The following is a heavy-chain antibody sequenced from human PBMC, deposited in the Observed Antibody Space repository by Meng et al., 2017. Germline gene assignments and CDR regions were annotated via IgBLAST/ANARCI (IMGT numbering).Heavy chain of an antibody. V-gene: IGHV4-59*01. D-gene: IGHD3-22*01. CDR1: GGSISSYY. CDR3: ARDPGYYYDSSGYYELGYFDY. J-gene: IGHJ4*02. CDR2: IYYSGST. Sequence: SETLSLTCTVSGGSISSYYWSWIRQPPGKGLEWIGYIYYSGSTNYNPSLKSRVTISVDTSKNQFSLKLSSVTAADTAVYYCARDPGYYYDSSGYYELGYFDYWGQGTLATVSS.